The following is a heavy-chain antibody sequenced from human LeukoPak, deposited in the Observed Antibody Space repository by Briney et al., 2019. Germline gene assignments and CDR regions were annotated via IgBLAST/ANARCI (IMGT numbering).Heavy chain of an antibody. CDR1: GYTFTSYY. J-gene: IGHJ5*02. Sequence: ASVKVSCKASGYTFTSYYMHWVRQAPGQGLEWMGIINPSGGSTSYAQKFQGRVTMTRDTSTSTVYMELSSLRSEDTAVYYCARIAGGIAARPLEQNNWFDPWGQGTLVTVSS. V-gene: IGHV1-46*01. D-gene: IGHD6-6*01. CDR2: INPSGGST. CDR3: ARIAGGIAARPLEQNNWFDP.